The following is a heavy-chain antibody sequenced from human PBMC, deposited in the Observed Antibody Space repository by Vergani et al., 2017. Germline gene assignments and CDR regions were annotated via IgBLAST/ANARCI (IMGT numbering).Heavy chain of an antibody. J-gene: IGHJ4*02. CDR2: ISYDGSNK. Sequence: QVQLVESGGGVVQPGRSLRLSCAASGFTFSSYGMHWVRQAPGKGLEWVAVISYDGSNKYYADSVKGRFTISRDNSKNTLYLQMNSLRAEDTAVYYCARVRGSSSYGRFGVYYFDYWGQGTLVTVSS. D-gene: IGHD6-6*01. V-gene: IGHV3-30*03. CDR3: ARVRGSSSYGRFGVYYFDY. CDR1: GFTFSSYG.